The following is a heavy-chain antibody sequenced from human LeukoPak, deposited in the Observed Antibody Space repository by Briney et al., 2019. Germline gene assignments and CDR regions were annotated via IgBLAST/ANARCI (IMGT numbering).Heavy chain of an antibody. V-gene: IGHV4-61*02. Sequence: SETLSLTCTVSGGSISSGSYYWSWIRQPAGKGLEWIGRIYTSGSTNYNPSLKSRVTISVDTSKNQFSLKLSSVTAADTAVYYCASGPFYYYDSSGYFFDYWGQGTLVIVSS. J-gene: IGHJ4*02. CDR2: IYTSGST. CDR3: ASGPFYYYDSSGYFFDY. CDR1: GGSISSGSYY. D-gene: IGHD3-22*01.